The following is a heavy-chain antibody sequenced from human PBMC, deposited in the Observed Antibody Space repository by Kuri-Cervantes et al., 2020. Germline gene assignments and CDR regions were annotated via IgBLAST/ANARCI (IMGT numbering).Heavy chain of an antibody. D-gene: IGHD6-13*01. V-gene: IGHV1-2*02. CDR2: INPNSGGT. Sequence: ASVKVSCKASGYTFTGYHIHWVRQAPGQGLEWMGWINPNSGGTNSAQKFQGRVTMTRDTSISTAYMELSSLRSEDTAVYYCARAYSSSWPLLLAFDLWGRGTLVTVSS. CDR3: ARAYSSSWPLLLAFDL. J-gene: IGHJ2*01. CDR1: GYTFTGYH.